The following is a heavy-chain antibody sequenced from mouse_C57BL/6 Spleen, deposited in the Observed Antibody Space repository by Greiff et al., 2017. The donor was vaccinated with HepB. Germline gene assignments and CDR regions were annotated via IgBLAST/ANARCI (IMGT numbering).Heavy chain of an antibody. V-gene: IGHV1-50*01. Sequence: QVQLQQPGAELVKPGSSVKLSCKASGYTFTSYWIQWVKQRPGQGLEWIGEIDPSDTYTNYNQKFKGKATLTVHTSSSTAYMQLSSLTSEDSAVYYCARRGDGYPYYFDYWGQGTTLTVSS. CDR1: GYTFTSYW. CDR2: IDPSDTYT. J-gene: IGHJ2*01. CDR3: ARRGDGYPYYFDY. D-gene: IGHD2-3*01.